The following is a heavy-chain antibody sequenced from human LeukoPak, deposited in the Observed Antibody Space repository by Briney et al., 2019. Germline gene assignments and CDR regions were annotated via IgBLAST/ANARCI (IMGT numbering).Heavy chain of an antibody. CDR3: ARDSVGGLDY. D-gene: IGHD1-26*01. CDR1: GFTFSSYS. J-gene: IGHJ4*02. V-gene: IGHV3-21*01. Sequence: GGSRRLSCAASGFTFSSYSMNWVRQAPGKGLELVSSISSSSSYIYYADSVKGRFTISRDNAKNSLYLQMNSLRAEDTAVYYCARDSVGGLDYWGQGTLVTVSS. CDR2: ISSSSSYI.